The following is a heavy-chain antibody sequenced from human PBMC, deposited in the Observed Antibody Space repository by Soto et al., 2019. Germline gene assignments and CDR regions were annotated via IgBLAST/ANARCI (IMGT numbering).Heavy chain of an antibody. J-gene: IGHJ3*02. V-gene: IGHV1-2*02. Sequence: QVPLVQSGAEVKKPGASVKVSCKASGYTFTGYYMHWVRQAPGQGLEWMGWINPNSGGTNYAQKFQGRVTMTRYTAISTAYMELSRLRSDDTAVYYCASKVVELWFGVDAFDIRGQGTMVTVSS. CDR3: ASKVVELWFGVDAFDI. D-gene: IGHD3-10*01. CDR2: INPNSGGT. CDR1: GYTFTGYY.